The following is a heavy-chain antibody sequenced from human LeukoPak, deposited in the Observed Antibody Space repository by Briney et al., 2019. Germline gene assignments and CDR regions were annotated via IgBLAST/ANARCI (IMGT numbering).Heavy chain of an antibody. D-gene: IGHD1-26*01. V-gene: IGHV1-46*03. Sequence: ASVKVSCKASGYTFTSYYIHWVRQAPGQGLEWMGIINPSGGSTSYAQKFQGRVTMTRDTSTSTVYMELSSLRSEDTAVYYCARDLLSSSGSYRVSVYFDYWGQGTLVTVSS. CDR1: GYTFTSYY. J-gene: IGHJ4*02. CDR2: INPSGGST. CDR3: ARDLLSSSGSYRVSVYFDY.